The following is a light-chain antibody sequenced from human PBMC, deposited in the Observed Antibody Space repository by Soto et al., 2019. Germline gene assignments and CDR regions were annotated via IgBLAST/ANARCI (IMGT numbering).Light chain of an antibody. J-gene: IGKJ1*01. V-gene: IGKV3-15*01. CDR2: GAS. CDR1: QDISTN. CDR3: QQYDNWLRT. Sequence: EIVMTQSPATLSVSPGERATLSCRASQDISTNLAWDQQKPGQAPRLLIYGASTRATGIPARFSGSGSGTEFTLTISSLQSEDFAVYYCQQYDNWLRTFGQGTKVEIK.